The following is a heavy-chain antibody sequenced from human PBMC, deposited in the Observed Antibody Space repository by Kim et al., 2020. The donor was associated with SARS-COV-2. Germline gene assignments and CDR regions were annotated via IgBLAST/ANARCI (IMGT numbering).Heavy chain of an antibody. CDR2: INHSGST. CDR1: GGSFSGYY. Sequence: SETLSLTCAVYGGSFSGYYWSWIRQPPGKGLEWIGEINHSGSTNYNPSLKSRVTISVDTSKNQFSLKLSSVTAADTAVYYCARDVIRLGSSLDYWGQGTLVTVSS. V-gene: IGHV4-34*01. J-gene: IGHJ4*02. CDR3: ARDVIRLGSSLDY. D-gene: IGHD3-16*01.